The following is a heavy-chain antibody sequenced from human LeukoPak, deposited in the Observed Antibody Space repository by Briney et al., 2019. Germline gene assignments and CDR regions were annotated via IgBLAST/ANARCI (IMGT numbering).Heavy chain of an antibody. CDR2: ISSSSSYI. Sequence: GGSLRLSCAASGFTFSSYSMNWVRQAPGKGLEWVSSISSSSSYIYYADSVKGRFTISRDNAKNSLYLQMNSLRAEDTAVYYCATSTVDIVATTYWGQGTLVTVSS. D-gene: IGHD5-12*01. CDR3: ATSTVDIVATTY. V-gene: IGHV3-21*01. CDR1: GFTFSSYS. J-gene: IGHJ4*02.